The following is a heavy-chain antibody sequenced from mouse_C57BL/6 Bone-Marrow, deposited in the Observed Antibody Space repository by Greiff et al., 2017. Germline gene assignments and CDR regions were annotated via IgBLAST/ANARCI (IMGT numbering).Heavy chain of an antibody. Sequence: EVKLLESGPELVKPGASVKISCKASGYTFTDYYMNWVKQSHGKSLEWIGDINPNNGGTSYNQKFKGKATLTVDKSSSTAYMELRSLTSEDSAVYYCARKGYCFDYWGQGTTLTVSS. J-gene: IGHJ2*01. V-gene: IGHV1-26*01. CDR2: INPNNGGT. CDR1: GYTFTDYY. CDR3: ARKGYCFDY.